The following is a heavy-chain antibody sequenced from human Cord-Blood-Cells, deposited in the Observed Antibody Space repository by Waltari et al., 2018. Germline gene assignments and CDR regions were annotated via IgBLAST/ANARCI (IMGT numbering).Heavy chain of an antibody. CDR1: GYTFTGYY. J-gene: IGHJ6*03. Sequence: QVQLVQSGAEVKKPGASVKVSCQASGYTFTGYYMHWVRQAPGQGLEGMGWINPNSGGTNYAQKFQGRVTMTRDTSISTAYMELSRLRSDDTAVYYCARGPYGDYGYYYYYYMDVWGKGTTVTVSS. D-gene: IGHD4-17*01. CDR3: ARGPYGDYGYYYYYYMDV. CDR2: INPNSGGT. V-gene: IGHV1-2*02.